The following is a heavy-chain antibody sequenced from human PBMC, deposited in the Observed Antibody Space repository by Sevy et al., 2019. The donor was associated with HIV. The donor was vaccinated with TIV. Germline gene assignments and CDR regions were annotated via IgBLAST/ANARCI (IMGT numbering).Heavy chain of an antibody. CDR2: IYDAGST. D-gene: IGHD6-19*01. J-gene: IGHJ3*02. V-gene: IGHV3-53*01. Sequence: GGSLRLSCAASGFTVSSVYMSWVRQAPGKGLEWVSLIYDAGSTYFADSVVGRFTISRDDSKNTLYLQMNSLRAEDTAVYFCARESGYSSSPGAFDIWGQGTMVTVSS. CDR3: ARESGYSSSPGAFDI. CDR1: GFTVSSVY.